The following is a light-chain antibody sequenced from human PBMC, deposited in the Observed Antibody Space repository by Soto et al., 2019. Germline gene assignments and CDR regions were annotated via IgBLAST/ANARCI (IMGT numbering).Light chain of an antibody. CDR2: DAS. CDR1: QTVRNNY. V-gene: IGKV3-20*01. CDR3: QQYGSSQWT. J-gene: IGKJ1*01. Sequence: EFVLTQSPGTLSLSSGEGATLSCRASQTVRNNYLAWYQQKPGQAPRLLIYDASSRATGTPDRFSGSGSGTDFTLTISRLEPEDFAVYYCQQYGSSQWTFGQGTKVDIK.